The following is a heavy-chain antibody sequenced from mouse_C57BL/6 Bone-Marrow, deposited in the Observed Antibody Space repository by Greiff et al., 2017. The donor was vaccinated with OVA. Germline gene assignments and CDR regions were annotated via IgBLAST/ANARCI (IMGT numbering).Heavy chain of an antibody. CDR2: ISSGSSTI. CDR1: GFTFSDYG. Sequence: EVMLVESGGGLVKPGGSLKLSCAASGFTFSDYGMHWVRQAPEKGLEWVAYISSGSSTIYYADTVKGRFTISRDNAKHTLFLHMTSLRSADTAMFYCARGKDYYIDYWGQGTTLTVSA. V-gene: IGHV5-17*01. J-gene: IGHJ2*01. CDR3: ARGKDYYIDY.